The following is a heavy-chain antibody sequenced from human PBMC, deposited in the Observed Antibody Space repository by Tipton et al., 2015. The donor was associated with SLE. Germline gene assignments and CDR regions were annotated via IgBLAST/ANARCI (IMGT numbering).Heavy chain of an antibody. CDR3: ARETGAYTSGWSRYFGMDV. CDR2: IYYSGST. V-gene: IGHV4-59*12. Sequence: TLSLTCTVSGGSISSYYWSWIRQPPGKGLEWIGYIYYSGSTNYNPSLKSRVTISVDTSKNQFSLKLSSVTAADTALYYCARETGAYTSGWSRYFGMDVWGQGTTVTVSS. CDR1: GGSISSYY. D-gene: IGHD6-19*01. J-gene: IGHJ6*02.